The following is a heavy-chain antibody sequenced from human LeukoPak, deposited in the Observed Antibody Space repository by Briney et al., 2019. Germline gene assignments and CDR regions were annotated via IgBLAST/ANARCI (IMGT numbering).Heavy chain of an antibody. CDR2: IYSDGRT. CDR1: GFTVSSNY. Sequence: GGSLRLSCAASGFTVSSNYMYWVRQAPGKGLEWVSVIYSDGRTYYADSVKGRFAISRDNAKNTLYLQMSSLRAEDTAVYYCARDRGPRTGFMVREAYDYWGQGTLVTVSS. V-gene: IGHV3-53*01. J-gene: IGHJ4*02. D-gene: IGHD3-10*01. CDR3: ARDRGPRTGFMVREAYDY.